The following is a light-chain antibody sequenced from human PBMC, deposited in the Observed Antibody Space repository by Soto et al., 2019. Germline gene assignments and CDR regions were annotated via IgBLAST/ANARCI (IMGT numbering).Light chain of an antibody. CDR2: LGS. CDR1: QRLLHSNGNTF. Sequence: EIVMTQSPPSLTVTPGEPASISCRSSQRLLHSNGNTFLDWYLQKPGQSPQLLIYLGSNRASGVPDRVSGSEAGTDCTLKISRVEAEDVGVYYCMQALQTPYTFGQGTKLEIK. J-gene: IGKJ2*01. V-gene: IGKV2-28*01. CDR3: MQALQTPYT.